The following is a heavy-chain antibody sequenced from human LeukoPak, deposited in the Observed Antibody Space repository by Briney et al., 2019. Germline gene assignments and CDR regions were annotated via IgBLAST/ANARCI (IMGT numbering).Heavy chain of an antibody. J-gene: IGHJ4*02. V-gene: IGHV3-9*01. CDR2: ISWNSGSI. CDR1: GFTFDDYA. CDR3: AKDTPAEVVPAAPHDY. D-gene: IGHD2-2*01. Sequence: PGGSLRLSCAASGFTFDDYAMHWVRQAPGKGLEWVSGISWNSGSIGYADSVKGRFTISRDNAKNSLYLQMNSLRAEDTALYYCAKDTPAEVVPAAPHDYWAQEPLATVPS.